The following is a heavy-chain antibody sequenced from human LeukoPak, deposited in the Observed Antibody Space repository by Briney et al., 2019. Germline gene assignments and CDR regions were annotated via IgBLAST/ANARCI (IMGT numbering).Heavy chain of an antibody. V-gene: IGHV3-74*01. D-gene: IGHD3-10*01. J-gene: IGHJ3*02. Sequence: AGSLRLSCAASGFTFSSYWMHWVRQPPGKGLVWVSRINSDGSSTSYADYVKGRFTSSRDNAKNTLYLQMNSLRAEDTAVYYCARDQTLGLDHDAFDMWRQGTMVTVSS. CDR3: ARDQTLGLDHDAFDM. CDR2: INSDGSST. CDR1: GFTFSSYW.